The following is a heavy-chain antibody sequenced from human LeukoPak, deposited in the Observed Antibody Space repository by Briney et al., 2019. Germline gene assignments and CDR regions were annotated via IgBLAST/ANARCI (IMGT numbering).Heavy chain of an antibody. CDR2: ISSDESIT. J-gene: IGHJ4*02. V-gene: IGHV3-74*01. CDR1: GFTFSNYW. CDR3: ARVSLSSGCLSN. D-gene: IGHD6-19*01. Sequence: GGSLRLSCAASGFTFSNYWMHWVRQAPGKGLVWVSRISSDESITSYADSVKGRFTISRDNAKNTLFLQMNGLRAEDTAVYYCARVSLSSGCLSNWGQGTLVTVSP.